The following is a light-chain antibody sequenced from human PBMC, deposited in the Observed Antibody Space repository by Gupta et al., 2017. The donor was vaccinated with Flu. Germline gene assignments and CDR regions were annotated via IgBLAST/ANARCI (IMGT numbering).Light chain of an antibody. CDR3: QTWGTGMV. J-gene: IGLJ3*02. CDR2: LNSDGSH. V-gene: IGLV4-69*01. CDR1: RWHSSDA. Sequence: SRWHSSDAIAWHQQQPEKGPRYLMKLNSDGSHSKGDAIPDRFSGSSSGAERYLTISSLQSEDEADYYCQTWGTGMVFGGGTKLTVL.